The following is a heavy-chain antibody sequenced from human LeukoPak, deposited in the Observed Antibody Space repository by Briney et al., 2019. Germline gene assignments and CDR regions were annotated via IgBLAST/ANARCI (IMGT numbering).Heavy chain of an antibody. V-gene: IGHV3-30*02. Sequence: GGSLRLSCTTSGFTFDDYAMNWVRQAPGKGLEWVAFIRYDGSNKYYADSVKGRFTISRDNSKNTLYLQMNSLRAEDTAVYYCAKDVGCTNGVCAGVYYYMDVWGKGTTVTVSS. CDR1: GFTFDDYA. D-gene: IGHD2-8*01. CDR3: AKDVGCTNGVCAGVYYYMDV. CDR2: IRYDGSNK. J-gene: IGHJ6*03.